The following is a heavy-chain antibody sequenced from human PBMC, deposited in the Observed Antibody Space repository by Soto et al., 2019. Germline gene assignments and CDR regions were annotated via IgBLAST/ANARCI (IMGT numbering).Heavy chain of an antibody. CDR3: GKDWGRYCSGRYGHLFDN. CDR2: ISFDGSNA. Sequence: QVQLLESGGGVVQPGRSLRLSCAASGFTFSSYVMHWVRQAPGRRLEWVARISFDGSNAYYADSVKGRFTISRDDSKSTLYLEMNSLRAEDTAVYYCGKDWGRYCSGRYGHLFDNWGQGTLGAVSS. CDR1: GFTFSSYV. D-gene: IGHD2-15*01. J-gene: IGHJ4*02. V-gene: IGHV3-30*18.